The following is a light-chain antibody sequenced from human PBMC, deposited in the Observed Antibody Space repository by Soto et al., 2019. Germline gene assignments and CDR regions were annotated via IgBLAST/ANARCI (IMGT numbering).Light chain of an antibody. CDR1: SSDVGGYND. Sequence: QSALTQPRSVSGSPGQSVTISCTGTSSDVGGYNDVSWYQQHPGKAPTLMIYDVSKRPSGVPDRFSGSKSGNTASLTISGLQAEDEAAYYCCSYAGSYYVFGTGTKLTDL. CDR3: CSYAGSYYV. J-gene: IGLJ1*01. CDR2: DVS. V-gene: IGLV2-11*01.